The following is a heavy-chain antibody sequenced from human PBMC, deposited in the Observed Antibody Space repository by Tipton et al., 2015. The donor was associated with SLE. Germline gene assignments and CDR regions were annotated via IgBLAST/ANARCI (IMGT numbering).Heavy chain of an antibody. Sequence: TLSLTCTVSGGSISSSSYYWGWIRQPPGKGLEWIGSIYYSGSTYYNPSLKSRVTISVDTSKNQFSLKLRSVTAADTAVYYCARGVWSGSCFHLWGRGTLVTVSS. V-gene: IGHV4-39*07. CDR1: GGSISSSSYY. D-gene: IGHD3-3*01. CDR3: ARGVWSGSCFHL. J-gene: IGHJ2*01. CDR2: IYYSGST.